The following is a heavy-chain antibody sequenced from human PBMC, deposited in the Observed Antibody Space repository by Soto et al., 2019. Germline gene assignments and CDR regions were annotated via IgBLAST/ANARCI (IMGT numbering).Heavy chain of an antibody. Sequence: EVQLLESGGGLVQPGGSLRLSCAASGFTFSSYAMSWVRQAPGKGLEWVSAISGSGGSTYYADSVKGRFTISRDNSKNTLYLQMNSLRAEDTAVYYCAKGRTHPYTKYYGDYAWFDPWGQGTLVTVSS. V-gene: IGHV3-23*01. D-gene: IGHD4-17*01. CDR2: ISGSGGST. CDR3: AKGRTHPYTKYYGDYAWFDP. J-gene: IGHJ5*02. CDR1: GFTFSSYA.